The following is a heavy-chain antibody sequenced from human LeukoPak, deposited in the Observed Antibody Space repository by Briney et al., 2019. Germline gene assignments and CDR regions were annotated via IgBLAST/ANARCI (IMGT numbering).Heavy chain of an antibody. CDR3: ARVEIAVAAYYFDY. J-gene: IGHJ4*02. CDR1: GGSMSSSNW. V-gene: IGHV4-4*02. Sequence: PSGTLSLTCAVSGGSMSSSNWWSWVRQPPGKGLEWIGEIYHSGSTNYNPSLKSRVTISVDKSKNQFSLKLSSVTAADTAVYYCARVEIAVAAYYFDYWGQGTLVTVSS. CDR2: IYHSGST. D-gene: IGHD6-19*01.